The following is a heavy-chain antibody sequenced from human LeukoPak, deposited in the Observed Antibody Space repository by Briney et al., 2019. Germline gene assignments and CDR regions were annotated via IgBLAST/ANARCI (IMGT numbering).Heavy chain of an antibody. CDR2: IYYSGST. D-gene: IGHD3-22*01. Sequence: SETLSLTCTVSGVSISSYYWSWIRQPPAKGLEWIGYIYYSGSTNYNPSLKSRVTLSVDTSKNQFSLKLSSVTAADTAVYYCARRVYYYDSSGYYSDAFDIWGQGTMVTVSS. V-gene: IGHV4-59*08. J-gene: IGHJ3*02. CDR1: GVSISSYY. CDR3: ARRVYYYDSSGYYSDAFDI.